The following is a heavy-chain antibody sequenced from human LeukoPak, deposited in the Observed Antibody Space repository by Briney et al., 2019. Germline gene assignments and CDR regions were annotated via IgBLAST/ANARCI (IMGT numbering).Heavy chain of an antibody. J-gene: IGHJ4*02. Sequence: GGSLRLSCAASGFTFDDYAMHWVRQAPGKGLEWVSGIRWNSGIIGYADSVKGRFTISRDSAKNSLYLQMNSLRAEDTALYYCAQDISPHYYGSGSYIDYWGQGTLVTVSS. CDR3: AQDISPHYYGSGSYIDY. CDR2: IRWNSGII. CDR1: GFTFDDYA. D-gene: IGHD3-10*01. V-gene: IGHV3-9*01.